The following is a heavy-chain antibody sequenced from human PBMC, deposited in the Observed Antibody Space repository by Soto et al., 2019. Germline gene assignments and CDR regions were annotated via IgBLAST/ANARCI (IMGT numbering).Heavy chain of an antibody. J-gene: IGHJ4*02. D-gene: IGHD3-3*01. CDR1: GFTFSNYW. Sequence: VGSLRLSCAASGFTFSNYWMSWVRQAPGKGLEWVANINPDGSDKYYVDSVKGRFTISRDNAKNSLYLQMNSLRVEDTAVYYCARGRVVSDYWGQGTLVTVSS. CDR2: INPDGSDK. CDR3: ARGRVVSDY. V-gene: IGHV3-7*03.